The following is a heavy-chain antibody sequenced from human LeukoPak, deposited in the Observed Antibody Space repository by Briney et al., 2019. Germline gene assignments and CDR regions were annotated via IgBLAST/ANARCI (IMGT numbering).Heavy chain of an antibody. CDR1: GYTLASYD. J-gene: IGHJ5*02. CDR3: ARDYGGNSGWFDP. Sequence: ASVRVSRNASGYTLASYDINWVRQPTAQGLEWMGWMNPSSGTTGYAQKFQDRITLTRDTTISTAYMELSSETSDDTSVYYYARDYGGNSGWFDPWGQGTLVTVSS. D-gene: IGHD4-23*01. CDR2: MNPSSGTT. V-gene: IGHV1-8*01.